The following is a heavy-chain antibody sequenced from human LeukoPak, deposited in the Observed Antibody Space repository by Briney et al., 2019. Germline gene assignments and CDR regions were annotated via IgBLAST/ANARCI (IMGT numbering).Heavy chain of an antibody. Sequence: PGGSLRLSCAASGFTFDDYAMHWVRQAPGKGLEWVSGISWNSGSIGYADSVKGRFTISRGNAKNSLYLQMNSLRAEDTTLYYCAKDTSGYDNFDAFDIWGQGTMVTVSS. CDR3: AKDTSGYDNFDAFDI. CDR2: ISWNSGSI. V-gene: IGHV3-9*01. J-gene: IGHJ3*02. D-gene: IGHD5-12*01. CDR1: GFTFDDYA.